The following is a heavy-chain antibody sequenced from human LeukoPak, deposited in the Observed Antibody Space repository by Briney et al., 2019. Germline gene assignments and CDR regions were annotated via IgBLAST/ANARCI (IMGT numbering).Heavy chain of an antibody. J-gene: IGHJ4*02. V-gene: IGHV4-59*08. CDR3: ARYVVYGSGKYYFDY. CDR1: GGSISSYY. D-gene: IGHD3-10*01. Sequence: PSETLSLTCTVSGGSISSYYWSWIRQPPGKGLEWIGYIYYRSTNYNPSLKSRVTISIDTSKNQLSLKLSSVTAADTAVYYCARYVVYGSGKYYFDYWGQGTLVTVSS. CDR2: IYYRST.